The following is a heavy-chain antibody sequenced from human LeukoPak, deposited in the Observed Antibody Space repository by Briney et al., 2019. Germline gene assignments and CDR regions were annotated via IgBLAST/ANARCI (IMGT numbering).Heavy chain of an antibody. V-gene: IGHV1-46*01. CDR1: GYTFTRFY. Sequence: ASVKVSCKASGYTFTRFYMHWVRQTPGQGLEWMGIINPSGGSTSYAQKFQGRVTMTRDTSTSTVYMELSSLRSEDTAVYYCARDRAAARRSFDPWGQGTLVTVSS. CDR2: INPSGGST. CDR3: ARDRAAARRSFDP. J-gene: IGHJ5*02. D-gene: IGHD6-6*01.